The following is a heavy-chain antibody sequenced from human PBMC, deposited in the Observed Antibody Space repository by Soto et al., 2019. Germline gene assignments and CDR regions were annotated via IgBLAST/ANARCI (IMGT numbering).Heavy chain of an antibody. Sequence: PSETLSLTCTVSGGSMRNYFWTWIRQPPGKGLEWIGYIHYSGATSFFPSYSPSPRGRVTISEDTSKNQFSLKLLSVTTADTAVYFCAAGEASSRNLAPYYLDFWGQGTLVTVSS. CDR2: IHYSGATSFFP. V-gene: IGHV4-59*01. J-gene: IGHJ4*02. CDR3: AAGEASSRNLAPYYLDF. CDR1: GGSMRNYF. D-gene: IGHD6-13*01.